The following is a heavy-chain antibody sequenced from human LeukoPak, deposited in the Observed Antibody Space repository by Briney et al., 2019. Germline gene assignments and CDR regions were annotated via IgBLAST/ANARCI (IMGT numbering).Heavy chain of an antibody. CDR1: GYTFTSYG. CDR2: ISAYNGNT. D-gene: IGHD3-3*01. V-gene: IGHV1-18*01. CDR3: ARDWSGSVRLVSPY. Sequence: GASVKVSCKASGYTFTSYGISWVRQAPGQGLEWMGWISAYNGNTNYAQKLQGRVTMTTDTSTSTAYMELRSLRSDDTAVYYCARDWSGSVRLVSPYWGQGTLVTVSS. J-gene: IGHJ4*02.